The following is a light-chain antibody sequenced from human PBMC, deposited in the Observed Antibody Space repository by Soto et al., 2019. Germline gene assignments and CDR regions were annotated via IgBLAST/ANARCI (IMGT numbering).Light chain of an antibody. V-gene: IGKV1-9*01. CDR2: AAS. Sequence: IQFPQSPSSLSASVGDRVTITCRASQGISSYLAWYQQEPGKAPKLLIYAASTLQSGVPSRFSGSGSGTDFTLTISSLQPEDFATYYCQQLNSYPITFGQGTRLEIK. CDR3: QQLNSYPIT. J-gene: IGKJ5*01. CDR1: QGISSY.